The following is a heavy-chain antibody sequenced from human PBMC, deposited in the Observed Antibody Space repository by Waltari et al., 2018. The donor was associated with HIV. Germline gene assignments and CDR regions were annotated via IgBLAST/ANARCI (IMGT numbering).Heavy chain of an antibody. CDR2: AARSGRT. D-gene: IGHD5-18*01. CDR1: GSSIRSDYY. J-gene: IGHJ4*02. Sequence: QVQLHESGPGMVKPSETLSPTGAVSGSSIRSDYYWGSIRQPPGKGLEWIGSAARSGRTYYCPSLKLRVTISLDTSKNQFSLKLNFVAAADTAVYYCGSGSRRGHSHGIDYWGQGTLVTVSS. CDR3: GSGSRRGHSHGIDY. V-gene: IGHV4-38-2*01.